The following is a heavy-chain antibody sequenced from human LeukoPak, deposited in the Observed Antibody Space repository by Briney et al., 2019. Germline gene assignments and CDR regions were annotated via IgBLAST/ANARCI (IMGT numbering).Heavy chain of an antibody. V-gene: IGHV5-51*01. D-gene: IGHD6-13*01. CDR2: IYPGDSDT. CDR1: GYSFTSYW. Sequence: GESLKISCKGSGYSFTSYWIGWVRPMPGKGLEWMGIIYPGDSDTRCSPSFQGQVTLSADKSISTAYLQWSSLKASDTAIYYCASLAGYSSSWYPNYFDYWGQGTLVTVSS. CDR3: ASLAGYSSSWYPNYFDY. J-gene: IGHJ4*02.